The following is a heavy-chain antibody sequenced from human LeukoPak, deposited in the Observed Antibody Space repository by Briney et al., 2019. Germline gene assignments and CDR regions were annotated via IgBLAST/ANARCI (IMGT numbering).Heavy chain of an antibody. CDR3: ARDAVGDPPGIDY. CDR1: GFTFSSYS. V-gene: IGHV3-21*01. CDR2: ISNSSSYI. J-gene: IGHJ4*02. D-gene: IGHD3-16*01. Sequence: GGSLRLSCAASGFTFSSYSMNWARQAPGKGLEWVSSISNSSSYIYYADSVKGRFTISRDNAKNSLYLQMNSLRAEDTAVYYCARDAVGDPPGIDYWGQGTLVTVSS.